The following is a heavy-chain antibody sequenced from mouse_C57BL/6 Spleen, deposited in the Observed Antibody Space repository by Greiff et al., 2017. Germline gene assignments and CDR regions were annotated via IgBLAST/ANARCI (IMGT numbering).Heavy chain of an antibody. CDR2: IWTGGGT. CDR3: ARKKGYDYGTPFDV. Sequence: QVQLQQSGPGLVAPSQSLSITCTVSGFSLTSYAISWVRQPPGKGLEWLGVIWTGGGTNYNSALKSRLSISKDNSKSQVFLKMNSLQTDDTARYYCARKKGYDYGTPFDVWGTGTTVTVSS. CDR1: GFSLTSYA. V-gene: IGHV2-9-1*01. J-gene: IGHJ1*03. D-gene: IGHD2-4*01.